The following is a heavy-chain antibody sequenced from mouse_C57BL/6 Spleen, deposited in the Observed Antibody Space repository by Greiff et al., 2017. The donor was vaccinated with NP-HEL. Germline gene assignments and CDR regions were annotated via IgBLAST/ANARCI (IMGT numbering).Heavy chain of an antibody. CDR3: TPQFITTVVATFDY. V-gene: IGHV14-1*01. CDR2: IDPEDGDT. CDR1: GFNIKDYY. Sequence: EVQLQQSGAELVRPGASVKLSCTASGFNIKDYYMHWVKQRPEQGLEWIGRIDPEDGDTEYAPKFQGKATMTADTSSNTAYLQLSSLTSEDTAVYYCTPQFITTVVATFDYWGQGTTLTVSS. D-gene: IGHD1-1*01. J-gene: IGHJ2*01.